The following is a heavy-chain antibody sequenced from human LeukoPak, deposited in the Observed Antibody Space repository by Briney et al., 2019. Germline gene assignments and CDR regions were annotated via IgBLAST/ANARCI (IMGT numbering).Heavy chain of an antibody. V-gene: IGHV3-13*01. CDR2: IGTIDDT. CDR1: GFNFNLYD. CDR3: AREARLSNYFDY. Sequence: GGSLRLSCATSGFNFNLYDMHWVRQTIGGGLEWVSAIGTIDDTYYPESVKGRFTISRENAKNSLYLQMNSLRAGDTAVYYCAREARLSNYFDYWGQGTLVTVSS. J-gene: IGHJ4*02. D-gene: IGHD3-16*02.